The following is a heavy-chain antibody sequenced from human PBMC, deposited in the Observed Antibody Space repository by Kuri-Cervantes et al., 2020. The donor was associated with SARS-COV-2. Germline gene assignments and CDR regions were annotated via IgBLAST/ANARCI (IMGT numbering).Heavy chain of an antibody. J-gene: IGHJ6*03. D-gene: IGHD4-17*01. V-gene: IGHV4-34*01. CDR2: VNHRGST. Sequence: SQTLSLTCAFYGESFSGYYWNWIRQSPGKGLEWIGEVNHRGSTNYNPSLKSRVTISVDTSSKQFSLHLGSVTAEDTAVYYCARAYGFLRYIYYMEVWGRGTKVTVSS. CDR3: ARAYGFLRYIYYMEV. CDR1: GESFSGYY.